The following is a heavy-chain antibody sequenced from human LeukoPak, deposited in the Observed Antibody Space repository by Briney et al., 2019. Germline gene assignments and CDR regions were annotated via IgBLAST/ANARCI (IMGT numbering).Heavy chain of an antibody. Sequence: PGGSLRLSCGASGFTFSTYGMSWVRQAPGKGLEWVSGISGSGGRTYYADSVKGRFTISRDNSKNTLYLQMNSLRAEDTAVYYCAKGGRGGAITMVRGVKGDYYYMDVWGKGTTVTISS. D-gene: IGHD3-10*01. CDR1: GFTFSTYG. CDR2: ISGSGGRT. J-gene: IGHJ6*03. CDR3: AKGGRGGAITMVRGVKGDYYYMDV. V-gene: IGHV3-23*01.